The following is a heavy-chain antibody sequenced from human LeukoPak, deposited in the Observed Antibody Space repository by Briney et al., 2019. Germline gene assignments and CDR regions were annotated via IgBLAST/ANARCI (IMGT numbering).Heavy chain of an antibody. D-gene: IGHD5-18*01. CDR3: ARRIQLWFVDY. CDR2: IYYSGST. J-gene: IGHJ4*02. CDR1: DGSISSSSYS. Sequence: SETLSLTCTVSDGSISSSSYSWGWLRQPPGKGLEWIVSIYYSGSTYYNPSLKSRVTISVDTSKNQFSLKLSSVTAADTAVYYCARRIQLWFVDYWGQGILVTVSS. V-gene: IGHV4-39*01.